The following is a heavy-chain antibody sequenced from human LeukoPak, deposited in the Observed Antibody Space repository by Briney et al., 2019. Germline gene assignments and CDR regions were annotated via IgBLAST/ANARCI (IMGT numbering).Heavy chain of an antibody. CDR1: GYAISSGYY. CDR3: AGGTTVDY. D-gene: IGHD1-7*01. CDR2: IYHSGST. J-gene: IGHJ4*02. V-gene: IGHV4-38-2*02. Sequence: SETLSLTCTVSGYAISSGYYWGWIRQPPGKGLEWIGSIYHSGSTYYNPSLKGRVTISVDTSKNQFSLKLSSVTAADTAVYYCAGGTTVDYWGQGTLVTVSS.